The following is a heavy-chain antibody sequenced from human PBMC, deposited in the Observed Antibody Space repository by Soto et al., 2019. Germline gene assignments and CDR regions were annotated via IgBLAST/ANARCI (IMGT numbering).Heavy chain of an antibody. J-gene: IGHJ6*02. Sequence: TGGSLRLSCAASGFTFSSYATSWVRQAPGKGLEWVSAISDSGGSTYYADSVKGRFTISRDNSKNTLYLQMNSLRAEDTAVYYCAKGGSSPYYYYGMDVWGQGTTVTVSS. V-gene: IGHV3-23*01. CDR1: GFTFSSYA. CDR2: ISDSGGST. CDR3: AKGGSSPYYYYGMDV. D-gene: IGHD6-13*01.